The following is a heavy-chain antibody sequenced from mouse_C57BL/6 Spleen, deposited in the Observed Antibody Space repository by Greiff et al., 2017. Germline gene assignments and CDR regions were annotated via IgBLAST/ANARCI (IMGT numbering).Heavy chain of an antibody. J-gene: IGHJ4*01. CDR3: ARHEIYYGYDVGAMDY. V-gene: IGHV1-62-2*01. CDR2: FYPGSGSI. CDR1: GYTFTEYT. Sequence: VQLQESGAELVKPGASVKLSCKASGYTFTEYTIHWVKQRSGQGLEWIGWFYPGSGSIKYNEKFKDKATLTADKSSSTVYMELSRLTSEDSAVYFCARHEIYYGYDVGAMDYWGQGTSVTVSS. D-gene: IGHD2-2*01.